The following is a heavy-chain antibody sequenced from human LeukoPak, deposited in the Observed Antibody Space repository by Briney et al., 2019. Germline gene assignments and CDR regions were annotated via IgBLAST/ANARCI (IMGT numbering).Heavy chain of an antibody. D-gene: IGHD3-10*01. J-gene: IGHJ4*02. CDR1: GYTFTSYY. CDR3: ATDDYGTGVGGY. V-gene: IGHV1-24*01. Sequence: ASVKVSCKASGYTFTSYYMHWVRQAPGKGLEWMGGFDPEDGETIYAQKFQGRVTMTEDTSTDTAYLELSSLRSEDTALYYCATDDYGTGVGGYWGQGTLVTVSS. CDR2: FDPEDGET.